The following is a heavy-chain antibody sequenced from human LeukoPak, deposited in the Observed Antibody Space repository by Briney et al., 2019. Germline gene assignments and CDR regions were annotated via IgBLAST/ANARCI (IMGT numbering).Heavy chain of an antibody. CDR2: ISASGGGT. CDR1: GFTFSSYA. D-gene: IGHD4-17*01. CDR3: AKERDGDYVRYTHY. Sequence: GGSLRLSCAASGFTFSSYAMSWVRQAPGKGLEWVSSISASGGGTYYADSVKGRFTISRDNSKNTLYLQLSSLRADDTAVYHCAKERDGDYVRYTHYWGQGTLVTVSS. J-gene: IGHJ4*02. V-gene: IGHV3-23*01.